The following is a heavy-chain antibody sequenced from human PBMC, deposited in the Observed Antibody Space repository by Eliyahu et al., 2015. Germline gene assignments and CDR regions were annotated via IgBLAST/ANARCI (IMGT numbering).Heavy chain of an antibody. Sequence: EVQLVESGGGLVXPGGXLXLSXAXSGFTFSSYWMSWVRQAPGKGLEWVANIKQDGSEKYYVDSVKGRFTISRDNAKNSLYLQMNSLRAEDTAVYYCARDRPPSRGYWGQGTLVTVSS. CDR3: ARDRPPSRGY. J-gene: IGHJ4*02. CDR2: IKQDGSEK. D-gene: IGHD2-2*01. V-gene: IGHV3-7*01. CDR1: GFTFSSYW.